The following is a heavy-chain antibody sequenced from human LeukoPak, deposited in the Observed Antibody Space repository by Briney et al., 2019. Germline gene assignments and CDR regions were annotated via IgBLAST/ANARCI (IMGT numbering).Heavy chain of an antibody. D-gene: IGHD3-22*01. CDR3: AKALDSSGYTIRVDY. J-gene: IGHJ4*02. CDR2: ISGSGGST. Sequence: GSLRLSCAASGFTFSSYAMSWVRQGPGKGLEWVSAISGSGGSTYYADSVKGRLTISRDNSKNTLYLQMNSLRAEDTAVYYCAKALDSSGYTIRVDYWGQGTLVTVSS. CDR1: GFTFSSYA. V-gene: IGHV3-23*01.